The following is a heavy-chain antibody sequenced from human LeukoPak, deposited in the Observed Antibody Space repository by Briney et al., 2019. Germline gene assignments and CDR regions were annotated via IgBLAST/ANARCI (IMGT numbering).Heavy chain of an antibody. Sequence: GGSLRLSCAASGFTFDDYAMHWVRQAPGKGLEWVSGISWNSGSIGYADSVKGRFTISRGNAKNSLYLQMNSLRAEDTALYYCAKGFNYYGSGSYQVFDYWGQGTLVTVSS. CDR1: GFTFDDYA. V-gene: IGHV3-9*01. CDR3: AKGFNYYGSGSYQVFDY. J-gene: IGHJ4*02. CDR2: ISWNSGSI. D-gene: IGHD3-10*01.